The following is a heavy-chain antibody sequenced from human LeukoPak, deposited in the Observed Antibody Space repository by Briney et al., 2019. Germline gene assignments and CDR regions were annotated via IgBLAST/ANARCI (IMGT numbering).Heavy chain of an antibody. J-gene: IGHJ4*02. CDR2: ISWNSGRI. CDR3: ARDRGLAGYYFDY. Sequence: GGSLRLSCAASGFTFDDHAMHWVRQVPGKGLEWVSGISWNSGRIGYADSVKGRFTISRDNAKNSLYLQMNSLKSEDTALYYCARDRGLAGYYFDYWGQGTLVTVSS. V-gene: IGHV3-9*01. CDR1: GFTFDDHA. D-gene: IGHD3-22*01.